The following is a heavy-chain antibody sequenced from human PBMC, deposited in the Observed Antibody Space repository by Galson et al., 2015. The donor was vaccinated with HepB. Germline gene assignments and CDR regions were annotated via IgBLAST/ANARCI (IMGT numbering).Heavy chain of an antibody. D-gene: IGHD2-15*01. CDR2: INTDTGNP. Sequence: SVKVSCKASGYTSTTYPMNWVRQAPGQGLEWMGWINTDTGNPTYAQGFTGRFVFSLDTSVSTAYLQISSLKAEDTAVYYCARAQYCSGRRCYSDYWGQGTLVTVSS. CDR1: GYTSTTYP. V-gene: IGHV7-4-1*02. CDR3: ARAQYCSGRRCYSDY. J-gene: IGHJ4*02.